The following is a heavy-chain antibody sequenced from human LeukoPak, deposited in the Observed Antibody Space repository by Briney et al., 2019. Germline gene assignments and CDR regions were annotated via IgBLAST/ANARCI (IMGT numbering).Heavy chain of an antibody. CDR3: ARDPHSLDY. CDR2: IKSSGSPI. CDR1: GFTFSSYS. J-gene: IGHJ4*02. V-gene: IGHV3-48*01. D-gene: IGHD2-21*01. Sequence: GGSLRLSCAASGFTFSSYSMNWVRQAPGKGLEWVSYIKSSGSPIYYADSVEGRFTIFRDNAKNSLYLQMNSLRAEDTAVYYCARDPHSLDYWGQGTLVTVSS.